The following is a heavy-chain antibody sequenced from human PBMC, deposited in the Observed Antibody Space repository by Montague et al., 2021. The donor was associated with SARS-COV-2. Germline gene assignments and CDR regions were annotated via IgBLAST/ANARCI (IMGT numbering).Heavy chain of an antibody. Sequence: PALVKPTQTPTLTCTFSGFSVSTSGLCVCWIRQPPGKALEWLALIDWDDDTYYSTSLKTRLAISKDTSKNQVVLTMTDMDPVDTGTYYCARIPEYSSGGGPDWYFDLWGRGTLVTVSS. V-gene: IGHV2-70*01. D-gene: IGHD6-19*01. CDR2: IDWDDDT. CDR1: GFSVSTSGLC. J-gene: IGHJ2*01. CDR3: ARIPEYSSGGGPDWYFDL.